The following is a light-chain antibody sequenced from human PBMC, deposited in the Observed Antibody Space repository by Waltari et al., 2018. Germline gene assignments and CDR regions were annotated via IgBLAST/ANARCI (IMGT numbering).Light chain of an antibody. V-gene: IGKV1-33*01. CDR3: QQYEDVPYT. Sequence: DIQMTQSPSSLSAPGGYRVTITCQASQDIGTYLNWYQQKPGKAPKLLIYDVSNLEKGVPSRFSGGGSETDFSFTISSLKSEDIATYYYQQYEDVPYTFGQGTKLMIK. CDR1: QDIGTY. J-gene: IGKJ2*01. CDR2: DVS.